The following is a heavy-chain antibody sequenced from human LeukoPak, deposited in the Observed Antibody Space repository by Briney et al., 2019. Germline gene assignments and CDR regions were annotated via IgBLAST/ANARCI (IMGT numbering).Heavy chain of an antibody. J-gene: IGHJ4*02. CDR1: GFTVSSNY. V-gene: IGHV3-53*01. D-gene: IGHD6-19*01. CDR3: TKLKGWYGEGFFDY. Sequence: GGSLRLSCAASGFTVSSNYMSWVRQPAGKGLEWVSVLYSGGATFYADSVKGRFTISRDTSKNTLYLQMNDLRADGTAVYYCTKLKGWYGEGFFDYWGQGTLVTVSS. CDR2: LYSGGAT.